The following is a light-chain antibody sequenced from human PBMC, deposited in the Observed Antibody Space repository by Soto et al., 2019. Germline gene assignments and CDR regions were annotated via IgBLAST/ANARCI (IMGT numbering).Light chain of an antibody. CDR2: KAS. Sequence: DIQMTQSPSTLSASVGDRVTITCRASQSISSWLAWYQQKPGKAPKLLIYKASSLESGVPSRFSGSGSGTEFPLTISSLQPDDFATYYGQQYNSYYTFGQGTKLEIK. J-gene: IGKJ2*01. V-gene: IGKV1-5*03. CDR1: QSISSW. CDR3: QQYNSYYT.